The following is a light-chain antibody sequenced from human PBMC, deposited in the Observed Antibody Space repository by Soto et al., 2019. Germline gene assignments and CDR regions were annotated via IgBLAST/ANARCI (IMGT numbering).Light chain of an antibody. Sequence: HSVLTQPPSASGTPGQRVTISCSGSSSNIGSNTVNWYQQLPGTAPKLLIYNNNQRPSGVPARFSGSKSGTSASLAISGLQSEDEADYYCAAWDDSLNGVVFGGGTKLTVL. V-gene: IGLV1-44*01. CDR3: AAWDDSLNGVV. J-gene: IGLJ2*01. CDR2: NNN. CDR1: SSNIGSNT.